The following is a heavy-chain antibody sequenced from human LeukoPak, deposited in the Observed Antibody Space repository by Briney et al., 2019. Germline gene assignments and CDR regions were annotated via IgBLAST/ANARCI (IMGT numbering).Heavy chain of an antibody. CDR3: AAAEDGVVIPRLLPAGDY. Sequence: GGSLRLSCAASGFTFSNYAMHWVRQAPGKGLEWVAIISYDGSNKYYADSVKGRFTISRDNAKNSLYLQMNSLRVDDTAVYYCAAAEDGVVIPRLLPAGDYWGQGTLVTVSS. J-gene: IGHJ4*02. CDR2: ISYDGSNK. CDR1: GFTFSNYA. V-gene: IGHV3-30-3*01. D-gene: IGHD3-3*01.